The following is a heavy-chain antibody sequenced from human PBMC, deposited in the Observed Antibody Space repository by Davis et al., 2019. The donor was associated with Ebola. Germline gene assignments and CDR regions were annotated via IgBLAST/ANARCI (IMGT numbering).Heavy chain of an antibody. CDR1: GGSFSGYY. CDR2: INHSGST. Sequence: SETLSLTCAVYGGSFSGYYWSWIRQPPGKGLEWIGEINHSGSTNYNPSLKSRVTISVDTSKNQFSLKLSSVTAADTAVYYCARGGIVVMVAPTLYYGMDVWGQRTTVTVSS. V-gene: IGHV4-34*01. CDR3: ARGGIVVMVAPTLYYGMDV. D-gene: IGHD2-15*01. J-gene: IGHJ6*02.